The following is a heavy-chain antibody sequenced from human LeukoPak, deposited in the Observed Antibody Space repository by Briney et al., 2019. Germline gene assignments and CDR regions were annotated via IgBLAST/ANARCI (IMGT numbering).Heavy chain of an antibody. CDR2: IYSGGSA. V-gene: IGHV3-66*02. J-gene: IGHJ4*02. Sequence: GGSLRLSCAASGFTVSSNYMGWVRQAPGKGLDWVSVIYSGGSAYYAESVKGRFNISRDSSKNTLHLQMNSLTAEDTAVYYCARGSSLAAVARGFDYWGQGTLVTVSS. D-gene: IGHD6-19*01. CDR3: ARGSSLAAVARGFDY. CDR1: GFTVSSNY.